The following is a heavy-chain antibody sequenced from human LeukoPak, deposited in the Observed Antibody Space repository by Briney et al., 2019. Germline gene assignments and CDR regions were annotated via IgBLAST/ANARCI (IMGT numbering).Heavy chain of an antibody. J-gene: IGHJ4*02. CDR1: GGSISSYY. CDR3: ARGYQSDY. CDR2: IYYSGST. Sequence: SETLSLTCTVSGGSISSYYWSWIRQPPGKGLEWIGYIYYSGSTNYNPSLKSRVTISVDTSKNQFSLKLSSVTAADTAVYYCARGYQSDYWGQGTLVTASS. V-gene: IGHV4-59*01. D-gene: IGHD2-15*01.